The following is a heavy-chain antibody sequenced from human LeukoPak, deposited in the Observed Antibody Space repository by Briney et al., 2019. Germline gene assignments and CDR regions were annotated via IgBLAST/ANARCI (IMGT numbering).Heavy chain of an antibody. V-gene: IGHV4-34*01. D-gene: IGHD3-9*01. CDR3: ARQSYDILTGYYYYFDY. J-gene: IGHJ4*02. CDR2: INHSGST. Sequence: PSETLSLTCTVSGGSISSYYWSWIRQPPGKGLEWIGEINHSGSTNYNPSLKSRVTISVDTSKNQFSLKLSSVTAADTAVYYCARQSYDILTGYYYYFDYWGQGTLVTVSS. CDR1: GGSISSYY.